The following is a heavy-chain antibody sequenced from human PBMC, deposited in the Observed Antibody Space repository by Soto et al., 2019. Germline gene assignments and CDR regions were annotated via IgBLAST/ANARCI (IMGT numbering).Heavy chain of an antibody. V-gene: IGHV4-31*03. J-gene: IGHJ4*02. D-gene: IGHD3-10*01. CDR3: ARFYYASGSLIVRAPDY. Sequence: QVQLQESGPGLVKPSQTLSLTCTVSGGSISTGGYYWSWIRQHPGKGLEWIGYIYYSGSAYYNPSLQSRLTMSVDTSKNQFSLKLNSVTAADTAVYYCARFYYASGSLIVRAPDYWGQGTLVTVSP. CDR1: GGSISTGGYY. CDR2: IYYSGSA.